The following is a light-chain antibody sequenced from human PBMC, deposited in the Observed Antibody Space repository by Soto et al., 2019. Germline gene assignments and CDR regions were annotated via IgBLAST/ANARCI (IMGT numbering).Light chain of an antibody. V-gene: IGKV1-39*01. CDR3: QHTYSSPRT. CDR2: GAG. J-gene: IGKJ1*01. Sequence: DIQMTQSPSSLSASVGDRVTITCRASQSITKYLNWYRQKPGKAAELLIYGAGTLQSVVPSSFSCSGSWTEFTLTISSLQPEDFATYYCQHTYSSPRTFGQGTKVDIK. CDR1: QSITKY.